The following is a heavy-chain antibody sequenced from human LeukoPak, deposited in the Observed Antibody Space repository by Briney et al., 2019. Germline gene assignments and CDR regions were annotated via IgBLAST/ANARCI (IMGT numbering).Heavy chain of an antibody. Sequence: GGSLRLSCAASGFTFSSYSINWVRQAPGKGLEWISYISSDSSIIHYTDSVKGRFTISRDNAKNSLYLQMNSLRAEDTAIYYCARVQWLGHNNWFDPWGQGTLVTVSS. J-gene: IGHJ5*02. CDR3: ARVQWLGHNNWFDP. D-gene: IGHD6-19*01. CDR1: GFTFSSYS. CDR2: ISSDSSII. V-gene: IGHV3-48*01.